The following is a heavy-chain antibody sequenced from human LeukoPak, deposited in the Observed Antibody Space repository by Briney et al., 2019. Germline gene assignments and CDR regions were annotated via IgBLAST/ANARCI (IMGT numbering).Heavy chain of an antibody. Sequence: GGSLRLSCAASGFTFSSYWMSWVRQAPGKGLEWVANIKQDGSEKYYVDSVKGRFTISRDNAKNSLYLQMNSLRAEDTAVYYCARQLRGYSGYDKYYFDYWGQGTLVTVSS. CDR2: IKQDGSEK. CDR1: GFTFSSYW. D-gene: IGHD5-12*01. V-gene: IGHV3-7*01. J-gene: IGHJ4*02. CDR3: ARQLRGYSGYDKYYFDY.